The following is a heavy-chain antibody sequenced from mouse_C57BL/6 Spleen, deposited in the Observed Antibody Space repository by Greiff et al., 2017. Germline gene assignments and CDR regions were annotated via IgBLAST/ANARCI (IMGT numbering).Heavy chain of an antibody. D-gene: IGHD1-1*01. CDR2: IYPGSGST. Sequence: QVQLQQSGAELVKPGASVKMSCKASGYTFTSYWITWVKQRPGQGLEWIGDIYPGSGSTNYNEKFKSKATLTVDTSSSTAYMQLSSLTSEDSAVYYCARSGYYGSSYRDYAMDYWGQGTSVTVSS. CDR1: GYTFTSYW. CDR3: ARSGYYGSSYRDYAMDY. J-gene: IGHJ4*01. V-gene: IGHV1-55*01.